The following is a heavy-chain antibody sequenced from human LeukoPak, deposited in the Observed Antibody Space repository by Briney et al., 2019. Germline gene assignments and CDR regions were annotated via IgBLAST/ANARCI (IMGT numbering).Heavy chain of an antibody. CDR2: ISGSTSTI. CDR1: GFTFSSFS. V-gene: IGHV3-48*04. J-gene: IGHJ4*02. D-gene: IGHD2-15*01. Sequence: PGGSLRLSCAASGFTFSSFSMNWVRQAPGKGLEWISYISGSTSTIYYADSVKGRFTISRENAKNSLYLQMNSLRAEDTAVYYCARDLVVVEAATPVYWGQGTLVTVSS. CDR3: ARDLVVVEAATPVY.